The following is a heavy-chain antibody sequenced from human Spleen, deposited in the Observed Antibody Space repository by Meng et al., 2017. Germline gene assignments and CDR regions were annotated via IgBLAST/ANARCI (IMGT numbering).Heavy chain of an antibody. CDR1: GFTFDDYA. D-gene: IGHD3-9*01. Sequence: SLKISCAASGFTFDDYAMHWVRQAPGKGLEWVSGISWNSGSIGYADSVKGRFTISRDNAKNSLYLQMNSLRTENTAVYFCAREFDILTGYSYDYDGMDVWGLGTTVTVSS. V-gene: IGHV3-9*01. CDR2: ISWNSGSI. CDR3: AREFDILTGYSYDYDGMDV. J-gene: IGHJ6*02.